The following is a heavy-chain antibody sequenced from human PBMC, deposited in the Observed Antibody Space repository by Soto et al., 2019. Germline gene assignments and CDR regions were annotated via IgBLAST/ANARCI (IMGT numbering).Heavy chain of an antibody. CDR3: ARHSGDGYNNI. D-gene: IGHD5-12*01. J-gene: IGHJ3*02. V-gene: IGHV1-69*02. CDR2: IIPILGIA. CDR1: GGTFSSYT. Sequence: QVQLVQSGAEVKKPGSSVKVSCKASGGTFSSYTISWVRQAPGQGLEWMGRIIPILGIANYAQKFQGRVTTTADKSTSTAYMELSSLRSEDTAVYYCARHSGDGYNNILGQVTMVTVSS.